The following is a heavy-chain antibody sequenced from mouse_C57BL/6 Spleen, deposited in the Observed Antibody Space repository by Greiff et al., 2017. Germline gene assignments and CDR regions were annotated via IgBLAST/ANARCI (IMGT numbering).Heavy chain of an antibody. Sequence: QVQLQQPGAELVKPGASVKLSCKASGYTFTSYWMHWVKQRPGQGLEWIGMIHPNSGSTNYNEKFKSKATLTVDKSSSTAYMQLSSLTSEDSAVYYCARSGERTGSPYYFDYWGQGTTLTVAA. D-gene: IGHD4-1*01. V-gene: IGHV1-64*01. CDR3: ARSGERTGSPYYFDY. CDR1: GYTFTSYW. J-gene: IGHJ2*01. CDR2: IHPNSGST.